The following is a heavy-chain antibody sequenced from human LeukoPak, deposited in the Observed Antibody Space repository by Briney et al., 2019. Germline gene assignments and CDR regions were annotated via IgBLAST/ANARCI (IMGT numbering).Heavy chain of an antibody. V-gene: IGHV4-39*07. J-gene: IGHJ4*02. CDR2: IYYSGST. D-gene: IGHD2/OR15-2a*01. CDR3: ARGGVEYLFDY. Sequence: SETLSLTCTVSGGSISSSSYYWGWIRQPPGKGLEWIGSIYYSGSTYYNPSLKSRVTISVDTSKNQFSLKLSSVTAADTAVYYCARGGVEYLFDYWGQGTLVTVSS. CDR1: GGSISSSSYY.